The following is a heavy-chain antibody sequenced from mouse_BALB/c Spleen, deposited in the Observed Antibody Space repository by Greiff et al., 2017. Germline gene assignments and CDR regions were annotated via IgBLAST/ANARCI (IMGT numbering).Heavy chain of an antibody. CDR3: VSYYPRGFAY. J-gene: IGHJ3*01. D-gene: IGHD1-1*01. Sequence: EVKLMESGGGLVQPKGSLKLSCAASGFTFNTYAMNWVRQAPGKGLEWVARIRSKSNNYATYYADSVKDRFTISRDDSQSMLYLQMNNLKTEDTAMYYCVSYYPRGFAYWGQGTLVTVSA. CDR1: GFTFNTYA. V-gene: IGHV10-1*02. CDR2: IRSKSNNYAT.